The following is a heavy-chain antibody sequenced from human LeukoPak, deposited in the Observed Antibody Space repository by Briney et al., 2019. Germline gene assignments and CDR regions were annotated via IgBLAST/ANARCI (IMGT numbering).Heavy chain of an antibody. Sequence: ASVKVSCKASGYTFTGYYMHWVRQAPGQGLEWMGWINPNSGGTNYAQKFQGRVTMTRDTSISTAYMELSRLRSDDTAVYYCARDRNPMYYYDSIRRVTGAFDIWGQGTMVTVSS. CDR2: INPNSGGT. CDR3: ARDRNPMYYYDSIRRVTGAFDI. D-gene: IGHD3-22*01. CDR1: GYTFTGYY. J-gene: IGHJ3*02. V-gene: IGHV1-2*02.